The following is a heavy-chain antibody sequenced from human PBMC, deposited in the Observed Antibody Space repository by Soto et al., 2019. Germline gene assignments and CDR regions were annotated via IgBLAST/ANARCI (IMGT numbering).Heavy chain of an antibody. V-gene: IGHV4-59*01. CDR2: IYYSGST. D-gene: IGHD6-13*01. Sequence: PSETLSLTCTVSGGSISSYYWSWIPQPPGKGLEWIGYIYYSGSTNYNPSLKSRVTISVDTSKNQFSLKLSSVTAADTAVYYCARGRGIAAAVDYWGQGTLVTVYS. CDR1: GGSISSYY. CDR3: ARGRGIAAAVDY. J-gene: IGHJ4*02.